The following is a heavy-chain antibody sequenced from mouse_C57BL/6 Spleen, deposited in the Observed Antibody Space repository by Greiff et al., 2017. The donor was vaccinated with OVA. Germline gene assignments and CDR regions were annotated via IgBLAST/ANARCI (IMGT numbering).Heavy chain of an antibody. CDR2: INPNNGGT. CDR1: GYTFTDYY. CDR3: ARRKGPAMGY. D-gene: IGHD3-3*01. Sequence: VQLQQSGPELVKPGASVKISCKASGYTFTDYYMNWVKQSHGKSLEWIGDINPNNGGTSYNQKFKGKATLTVDKSSSTAYMELRSLTSEDSAVYYCARRKGPAMGYWGQGTSVTVSS. J-gene: IGHJ4*01. V-gene: IGHV1-26*01.